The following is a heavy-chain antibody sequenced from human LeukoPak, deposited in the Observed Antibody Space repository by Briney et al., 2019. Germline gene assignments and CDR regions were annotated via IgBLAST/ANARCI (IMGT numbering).Heavy chain of an antibody. Sequence: ASVNVSCKASGYTFTSYGISWVRQAPGQGLEWMGWISAYNGNTNYAQKLQGRVTMTTDTSTSTAYMKLRSLRSDDTAVYYCASDSPDDYGDYGYGGYYYYGMDVWGQGTTVTVSS. J-gene: IGHJ6*02. CDR1: GYTFTSYG. V-gene: IGHV1-18*01. CDR2: ISAYNGNT. D-gene: IGHD4-17*01. CDR3: ASDSPDDYGDYGYGGYYYYGMDV.